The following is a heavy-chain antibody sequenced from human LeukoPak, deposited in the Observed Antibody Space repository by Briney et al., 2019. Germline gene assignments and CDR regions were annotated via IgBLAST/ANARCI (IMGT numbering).Heavy chain of an antibody. D-gene: IGHD2-21*02. CDR3: AREVVAVTSPMSTNWYFDL. J-gene: IGHJ2*01. CDR1: GGSISSGGYY. Sequence: SETLSLTCTVSGGSISSGGYYWSWIRQHPGKGLEWIGYIYYSGSTYYNPSLKSRVTISVDSSKNQFSLKLSSVTAADTAVYYCAREVVAVTSPMSTNWYFDLWGRGTLVTVSS. CDR2: IYYSGST. V-gene: IGHV4-31*03.